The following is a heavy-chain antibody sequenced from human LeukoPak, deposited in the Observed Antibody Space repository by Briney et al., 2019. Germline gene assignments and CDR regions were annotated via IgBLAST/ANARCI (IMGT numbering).Heavy chain of an antibody. V-gene: IGHV5-51*01. CDR2: IYPGYSDT. J-gene: IGHJ3*02. D-gene: IGHD6-6*01. CDR1: GYSFTSYW. CDR3: ARRRSLDAFDI. Sequence: GESLKISCKGSGYSFTSYWIGWVRQMPGKGLEWMRIIYPGYSDTRYSPSCQGQVTISADKSIRTAYLQGSSLKASDAAMYYCARRRSLDAFDIWGQGTMVTVSS.